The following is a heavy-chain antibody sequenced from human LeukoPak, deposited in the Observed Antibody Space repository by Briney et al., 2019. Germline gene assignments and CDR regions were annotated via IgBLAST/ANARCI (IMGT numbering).Heavy chain of an antibody. D-gene: IGHD1-14*01. CDR1: WGSLSLHY. V-gene: IGHV4-59*08. Sequence: PSETLSLTCTVSWGSLSLHYWSCIRQTPGKGLEWIGYILYSGSTRYNPSLGSRVTISVDTSKDLFSLKLTSVTAAATALYYCARHRGQHNTHDAVDIWGQGTLVAVSS. CDR3: ARHRGQHNTHDAVDI. CDR2: ILYSGST. J-gene: IGHJ3*02.